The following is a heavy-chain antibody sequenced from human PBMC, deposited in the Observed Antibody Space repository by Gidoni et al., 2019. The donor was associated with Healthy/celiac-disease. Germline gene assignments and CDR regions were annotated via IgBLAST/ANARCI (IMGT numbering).Heavy chain of an antibody. CDR1: GGSISSYY. J-gene: IGHJ5*01. Sequence: QVQLQESGPGLVKPSETLSLTCTVSGGSISSYYWSWIRQPPGKGLEWIGYIYYSGSTNYNPSLKSRVTISVDTSKNQFSLKLSSVTAADTAVYYCARAGPSGGGSCYSCGWFDYWGQGTLVTVSS. CDR3: ARAGPSGGGSCYSCGWFDY. D-gene: IGHD2-15*01. V-gene: IGHV4-59*08. CDR2: IYYSGST.